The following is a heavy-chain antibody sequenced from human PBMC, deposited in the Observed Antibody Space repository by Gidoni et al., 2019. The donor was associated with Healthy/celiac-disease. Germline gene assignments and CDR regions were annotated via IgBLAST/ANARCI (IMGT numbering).Heavy chain of an antibody. CDR2: TRNKANSYTT. CDR1: GFTFSDNY. Sequence: EVQLVESGRGLVQPGGSLRLPCAASGFTFSDNYMDWVRQAPGKGLEWVGRTRNKANSYTTEYAASVKGRFTISRNDSKNSLYLQMNSLKTEDTAVYYCARDFRGGAFDIWGQGTMVTVSS. V-gene: IGHV3-72*01. J-gene: IGHJ3*02. CDR3: ARDFRGGAFDI. D-gene: IGHD3-16*01.